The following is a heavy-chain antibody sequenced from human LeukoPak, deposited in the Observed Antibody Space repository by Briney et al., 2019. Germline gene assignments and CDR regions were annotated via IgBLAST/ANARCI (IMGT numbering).Heavy chain of an antibody. J-gene: IGHJ6*02. Sequence: ASVTVSFKASGYTFTGYYMHWVRQAPGQGLEWMGWINPNSGGTNYAQKFQGRVTMTRDTSISTAYMELSSLRSEDTAVYYCARGGYGDYGDYYYYGMDVWGQGTTVTVSS. D-gene: IGHD4-17*01. CDR3: ARGGYGDYGDYYYYGMDV. CDR2: INPNSGGT. CDR1: GYTFTGYY. V-gene: IGHV1-2*02.